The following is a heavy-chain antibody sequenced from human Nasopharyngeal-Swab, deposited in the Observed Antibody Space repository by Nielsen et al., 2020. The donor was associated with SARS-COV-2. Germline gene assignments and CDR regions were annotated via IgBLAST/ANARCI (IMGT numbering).Heavy chain of an antibody. V-gene: IGHV3-30*03. CDR3: ASGLLWFGELSY. Sequence: GGSLRLSCAASGFTFSSYGMHWVRQAPGKGLEWVAVISYDGSNKYYADSVKGRFTISRDNSKNTLYLQMNSLRAEDTAVYYCASGLLWFGELSYWGQGTLVTVSS. CDR2: ISYDGSNK. J-gene: IGHJ4*02. CDR1: GFTFSSYG. D-gene: IGHD3-10*01.